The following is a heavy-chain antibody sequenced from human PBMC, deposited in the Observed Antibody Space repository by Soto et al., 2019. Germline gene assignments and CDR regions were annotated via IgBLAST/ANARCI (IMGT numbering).Heavy chain of an antibody. D-gene: IGHD3-10*01. Sequence: SETLSLTCTVSGGSISSYYWSWFRQPPGKGLEWIGYIYYNGYTYYNPSLKSRPTMSVDTSKNQLSLKVNSVTAADTADYYCGRGWVQSDYSGQGTLVTVST. CDR3: GRGWVQSDY. J-gene: IGHJ4*02. V-gene: IGHV4-59*01. CDR2: IYYNGYT. CDR1: GGSISSYY.